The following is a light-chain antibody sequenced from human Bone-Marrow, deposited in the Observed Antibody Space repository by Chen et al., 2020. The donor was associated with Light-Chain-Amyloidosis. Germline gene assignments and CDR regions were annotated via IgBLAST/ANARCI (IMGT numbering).Light chain of an antibody. CDR3: CSFAGNDDWV. CDR2: EGT. V-gene: IGLV2-8*01. CDR1: SGDLGGYDF. Sequence: QSALSQPPSASGPLGHSVTISCAGTSGDLGGYDFVSWYQQHPGKAPNLMIHEGTKRPSGVPSRFSGSKSGNTASLTVPEDEADYYCCSFAGNDDWVFGGGTKLTVL. J-gene: IGLJ3*02.